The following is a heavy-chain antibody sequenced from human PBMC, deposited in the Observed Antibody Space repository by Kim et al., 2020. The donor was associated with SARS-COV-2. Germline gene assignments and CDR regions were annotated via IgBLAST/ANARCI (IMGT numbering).Heavy chain of an antibody. V-gene: IGHV1-46*01. CDR2: T. D-gene: IGHD6-13*01. CDR3: ASSLGSWYLDY. Sequence: TSYAQKFQGRVTMTRDTSTSTVYMELSSLRSEDTAVYYCASSLGSWYLDYWGQGTLVTVSS. J-gene: IGHJ4*02.